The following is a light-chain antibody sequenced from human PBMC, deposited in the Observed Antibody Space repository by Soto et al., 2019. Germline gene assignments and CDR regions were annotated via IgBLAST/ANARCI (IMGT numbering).Light chain of an antibody. CDR2: GVS. V-gene: IGKV3-15*01. J-gene: IGKJ1*01. CDR1: QSVSRN. Sequence: EIVMTQSPATLSVSPGESATLSCRASQSVSRNLAWHQQKPGQAPRLLIYGVSTRATGVPARFSGSGSGTDFTLTISSLQSEDSAVYYCQHYYYWPPWTFGQGTKVDNK. CDR3: QHYYYWPPWT.